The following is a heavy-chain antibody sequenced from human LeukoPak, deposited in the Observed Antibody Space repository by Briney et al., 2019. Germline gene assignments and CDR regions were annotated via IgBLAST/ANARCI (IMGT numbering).Heavy chain of an antibody. CDR3: AYPGYYGPIDY. J-gene: IGHJ4*02. Sequence: GGSLRLSCAASGFTFDDYGMSWVRQAPGKGLEWVSAISGSGGSTYYADSVKGRFTISRDNSKDTLYLQMNSLRAEDTAVYYCAYPGYYGPIDYWGQGTLVTVSS. V-gene: IGHV3-23*01. CDR1: GFTFDDYG. D-gene: IGHD3-22*01. CDR2: ISGSGGST.